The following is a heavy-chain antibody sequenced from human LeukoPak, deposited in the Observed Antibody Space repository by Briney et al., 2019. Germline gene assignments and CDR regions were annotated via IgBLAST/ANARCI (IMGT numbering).Heavy chain of an antibody. CDR1: GITFINAW. CDR2: IKSRSDGGTT. Sequence: GGSLRLSCAASGITFINAWMSWVRQAPGKGLEWVARIKSRSDGGTTDYATPVKGRFTISRDDPKTTVYLQMNSLKTEDTAVYYCTTEWVSSGPFDYWGQGTLLTVSS. J-gene: IGHJ4*02. V-gene: IGHV3-15*01. CDR3: TTEWVSSGPFDY. D-gene: IGHD3-10*01.